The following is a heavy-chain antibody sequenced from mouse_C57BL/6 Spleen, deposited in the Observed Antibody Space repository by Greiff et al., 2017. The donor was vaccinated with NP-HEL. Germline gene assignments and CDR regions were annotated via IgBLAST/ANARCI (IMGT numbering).Heavy chain of an antibody. CDR2: IHPNSGST. CDR3: ARSITTVVASFDY. D-gene: IGHD1-1*01. Sequence: QVQLQQPGAELVKPGASVKLSCKASGYTFTSYWMHWVKQRPGQGLEWIGMIHPNSGSTNYNEKFKSKATLTVDKSSSTAYMQLSSLTSEDSAVYDCARSITTVVASFDYWGQGTTLTVSS. V-gene: IGHV1-64*01. CDR1: GYTFTSYW. J-gene: IGHJ2*01.